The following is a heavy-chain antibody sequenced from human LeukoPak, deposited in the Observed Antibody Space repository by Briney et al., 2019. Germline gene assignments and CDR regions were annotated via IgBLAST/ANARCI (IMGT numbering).Heavy chain of an antibody. D-gene: IGHD2-15*01. V-gene: IGHV5-51*01. CDR3: TGLGGGSFPGLAEFDY. Sequence: GESLKISFKGSGYSFTSYWIGWVRPMPGKGLGWMGIIYPGVSDTRYGPSFQGHVTISADKSISTAYLQWSSQKHSHIPMYYGTGLGGGSFPGLAEFDYWGQGTRVTVSS. J-gene: IGHJ4*02. CDR1: GYSFTSYW. CDR2: IYPGVSDT.